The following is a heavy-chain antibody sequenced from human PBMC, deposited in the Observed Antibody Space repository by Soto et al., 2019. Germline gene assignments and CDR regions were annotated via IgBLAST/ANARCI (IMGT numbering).Heavy chain of an antibody. V-gene: IGHV3-23*01. D-gene: IGHD6-6*01. CDR1: GFTFSSYA. Sequence: EVQLLESGGGLVQPGESLILSCAASGFTFSSYAMSWVRQAPGKGLEWVSVISGSDDSTYYADSVKGRFTISRDNSKNTLYLQMNSLRAEDTDVYYCAKRSSSSTFDYWGQGTLVTVSS. CDR3: AKRSSSSTFDY. CDR2: ISGSDDST. J-gene: IGHJ4*02.